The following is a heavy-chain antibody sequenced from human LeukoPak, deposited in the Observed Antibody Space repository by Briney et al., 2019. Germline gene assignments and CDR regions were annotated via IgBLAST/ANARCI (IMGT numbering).Heavy chain of an antibody. CDR1: GGSFSSYA. CDR3: ARAGVTAIENWFDP. J-gene: IGHJ5*02. Sequence: ASVKVSCKASGGSFSSYAISWVRQAPGHGLEWMGGIIPIFGTANYAQKFQGRVTITTDESTSTAYMELSSRRSEATAVYYCARAGVTAIENWFDPWGQGTLVTVSA. D-gene: IGHD2-21*02. CDR2: IIPIFGTA. V-gene: IGHV1-69*05.